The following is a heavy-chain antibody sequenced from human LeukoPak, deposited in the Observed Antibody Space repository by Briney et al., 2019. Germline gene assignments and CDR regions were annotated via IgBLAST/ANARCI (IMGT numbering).Heavy chain of an antibody. CDR3: ARDPTILGGFDP. V-gene: IGHV4-39*07. J-gene: IGHJ5*02. Sequence: PSETLSLACTVSGGSISSSSYYWGWIRQPPGKGLEWIGSIYYSGSTYYNPSLKSRVTRSVDTSKNQFSLKLSSVTAADTAVYYCARDPTILGGFDPWGQGTLVTVSS. D-gene: IGHD2-2*01. CDR1: GGSISSSSYY. CDR2: IYYSGST.